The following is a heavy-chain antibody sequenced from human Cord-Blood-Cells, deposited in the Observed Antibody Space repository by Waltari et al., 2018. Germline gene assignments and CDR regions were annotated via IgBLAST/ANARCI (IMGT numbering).Heavy chain of an antibody. CDR2: FDPEDGET. J-gene: IGHJ3*02. V-gene: IGHV1-24*01. CDR1: GYTLTELS. D-gene: IGHD2-2*01. Sequence: QVQLVQSGAEVKKPGASVKVSCKVSGYTLTELSMHWVRQAPGKGLEWMGGFDPEDGETIDAQKFQGIVTMTENTSTDTAYMELSSLRSEDTAVYYCATAVEYCSSTSCYAFDIWGQGTMVTVSS. CDR3: ATAVEYCSSTSCYAFDI.